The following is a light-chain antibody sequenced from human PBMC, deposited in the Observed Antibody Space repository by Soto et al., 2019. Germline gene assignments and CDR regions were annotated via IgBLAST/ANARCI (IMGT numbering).Light chain of an antibody. V-gene: IGKV3-15*01. CDR3: QHYDDWPGVT. CDR1: RSISKN. J-gene: IGKJ3*01. Sequence: EIVMTQSPASLSVSPGERATLSCRASRSISKNLAWYQQKPGQSPRFLIYDASTRATGIPARFSGSGSGTDFTLTISSLQSEDSATYYCQHYDDWPGVTFGPGTKVEIK. CDR2: DAS.